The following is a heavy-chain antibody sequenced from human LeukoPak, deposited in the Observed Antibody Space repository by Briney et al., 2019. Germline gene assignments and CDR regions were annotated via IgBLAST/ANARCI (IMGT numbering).Heavy chain of an antibody. J-gene: IGHJ4*02. CDR1: GGSISSTHDY. V-gene: IGHV4-39*07. Sequence: SETLSLTCTVSGGSISSTHDYWVWIRQPPGKGLEWIGTLYSSGRTSYSPSLASRVSIFVGTSKNQVSLNLRSVTAADTAVFYCARSPHKVTTQYYFDLWGQGSLVIVSS. CDR3: ARSPHKVTTQYYFDL. D-gene: IGHD4-11*01. CDR2: LYSSGRT.